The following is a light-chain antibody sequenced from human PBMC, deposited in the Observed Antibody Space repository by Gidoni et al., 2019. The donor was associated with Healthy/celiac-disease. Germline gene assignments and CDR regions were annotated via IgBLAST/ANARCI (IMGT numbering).Light chain of an antibody. Sequence: QLVLTLSPSASASLGASVKLTCTLSSGHSSYAIAWHQQQPEKGPRYLMKLNSDGSHSKGDGIPDRFSGSSSGAERYLTISSLQSEDEADYYCQTWGTGFWVFDGGTKLTVL. CDR2: LNSDGSH. CDR1: SGHSSYA. V-gene: IGLV4-69*01. J-gene: IGLJ3*02. CDR3: QTWGTGFWV.